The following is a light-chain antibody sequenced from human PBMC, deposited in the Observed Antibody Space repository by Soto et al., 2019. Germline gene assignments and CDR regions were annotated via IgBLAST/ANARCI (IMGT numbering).Light chain of an antibody. J-gene: IGKJ5*01. CDR2: AAS. CDR1: QSVSRTY. CDR3: QQDYNTVT. V-gene: IGKV3-20*01. Sequence: EIVLPQSPGTLSLSPGERSTLSFRASQSVSRTYLAWYQQKPVQAPRLLIYAASSRATSIPDRFSGSGSGTDFTLTISSLQPEDFAVYYCQQDYNTVTFGQGTRVEIK.